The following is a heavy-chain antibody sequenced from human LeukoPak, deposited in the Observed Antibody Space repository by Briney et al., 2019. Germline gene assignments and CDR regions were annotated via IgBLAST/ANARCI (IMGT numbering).Heavy chain of an antibody. CDR2: IKQDGSEK. J-gene: IGHJ6*04. V-gene: IGHV3-7*03. CDR1: GFTFSNYW. Sequence: GGSLRLSCAASGFTFSNYWMSWVRQAPGKGLEWVANIKQDGSEKYYVDSLKGRFTISRDNAKNSLFLQMNSLRAEDTAVYYCVRDCSSASLSSGCYYAMDVWGKGTTVTVSS. D-gene: IGHD2-2*01. CDR3: VRDCSSASLSSGCYYAMDV.